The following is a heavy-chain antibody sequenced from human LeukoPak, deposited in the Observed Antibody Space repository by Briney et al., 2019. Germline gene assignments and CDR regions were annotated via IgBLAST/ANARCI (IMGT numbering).Heavy chain of an antibody. CDR2: INPNSGGT. D-gene: IGHD3-3*01. J-gene: IGHJ4*02. CDR1: GYTFTGYY. V-gene: IGHV1-2*02. Sequence: ASVKVSCKASGYTFTGYYMHWVRQAPGQGLEWMGWINPNSGGTNYAQKFQGRVTITRDTSISTAYMELSRLRSDDTAVYYCARGEVTIFGVVPVDYWGQGTLVTVSS. CDR3: ARGEVTIFGVVPVDY.